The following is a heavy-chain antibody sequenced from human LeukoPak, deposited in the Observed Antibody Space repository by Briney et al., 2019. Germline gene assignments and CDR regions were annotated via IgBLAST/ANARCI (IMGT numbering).Heavy chain of an antibody. V-gene: IGHV3-7*01. CDR1: GFTFSSYE. D-gene: IGHD3-22*01. CDR3: ARDYDSSGYYSLFDY. J-gene: IGHJ4*02. Sequence: PGGSLRLSCAASGFTFSSYEMNWVRQAPGKGLEWVANIKQDGSEKYYVDSVKGRFTISRDNAKNSLYLQMNSLRAEDTAVYYCARDYDSSGYYSLFDYWGQGTLVTVSS. CDR2: IKQDGSEK.